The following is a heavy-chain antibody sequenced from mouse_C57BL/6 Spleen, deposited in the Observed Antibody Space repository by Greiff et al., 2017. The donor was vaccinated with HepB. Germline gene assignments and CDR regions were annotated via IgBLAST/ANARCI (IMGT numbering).Heavy chain of an antibody. D-gene: IGHD2-4*01. CDR3: ARDYDGFAY. J-gene: IGHJ3*01. V-gene: IGHV1-82*01. CDR2: IYPGDGDT. Sequence: QVQLQQSGPELVKPGASVKISCKASGYAFSSSWMNWVKQRPGKGLEWIGRIYPGDGDTNYNGKFKGKATLTADKSSSTAYMQLSSLTSEDSAVYFCARDYDGFAYWGQGTLVTVSA. CDR1: GYAFSSSW.